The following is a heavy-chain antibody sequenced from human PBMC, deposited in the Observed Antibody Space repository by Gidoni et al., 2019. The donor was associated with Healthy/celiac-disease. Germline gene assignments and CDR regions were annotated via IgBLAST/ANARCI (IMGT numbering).Heavy chain of an antibody. CDR2: IRGSGGST. J-gene: IGHJ4*02. CDR1: GFTFSSYA. V-gene: IGHV3-23*01. D-gene: IGHD2-2*01. Sequence: EVQLLASGGGLVQPGGSLRLSCAASGFTFSSYAMSWVRPAPGRGLEWVSAIRGSGGSTYYADAVKGRFTISRDNSKNTLYLQMNSLRAEDTAVYYCAKVLVPAAMGSYWGQGTLVTVSS. CDR3: AKVLVPAAMGSY.